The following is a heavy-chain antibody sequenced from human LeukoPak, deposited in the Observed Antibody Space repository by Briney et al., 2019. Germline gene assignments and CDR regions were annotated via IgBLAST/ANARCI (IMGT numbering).Heavy chain of an antibody. J-gene: IGHJ4*02. CDR1: GFTFSSYA. D-gene: IGHD6-25*01. Sequence: SGGSLRLSCAASGFTFSSYAMSWVRQAPGKGLEWVSAISGSGGSTYYADSVKGRFTISRDNSKNTLYLQMNSLRAEDTAVYYCAKNGARRQRLELYYFDYWGQGTLVTVSS. CDR3: AKNGARRQRLELYYFDY. CDR2: ISGSGGST. V-gene: IGHV3-23*01.